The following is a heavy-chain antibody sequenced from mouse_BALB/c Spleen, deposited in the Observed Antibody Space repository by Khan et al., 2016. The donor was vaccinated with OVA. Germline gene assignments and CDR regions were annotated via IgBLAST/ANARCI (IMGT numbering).Heavy chain of an antibody. CDR2: IYPGSDST. D-gene: IGHD4-1*01. V-gene: IGHV1-77*01. J-gene: IGHJ3*01. CDR1: GYTFTDYV. CDR3: ARAGWDVFAY. Sequence: QVQLQQSGPELVKPGASVKMSCKASGYTFTDYVMNWVKQRNGQGLEWIGQIYPGSDSTYYNEKFKGKATLTADRSPSTAYMQLSNLTSEDSAVYFCARAGWDVFAYWGQGTLVTVSA.